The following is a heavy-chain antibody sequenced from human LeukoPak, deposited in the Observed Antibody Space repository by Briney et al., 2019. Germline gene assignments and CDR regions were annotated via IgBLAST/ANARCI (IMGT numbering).Heavy chain of an antibody. CDR3: AKSAYSSSCSSFDY. CDR1: GFTFSSYA. Sequence: GGSLRLSCTASGFTFSSYAMSWVRQAPGKGLEWVSAISGSSGSTYYTDSVKGRFIISRDNSKNTLYLQMSSLRAEDTAIYYCAKSAYSSSCSSFDYWGQGTLVTVSS. D-gene: IGHD6-13*01. J-gene: IGHJ4*02. V-gene: IGHV3-23*01. CDR2: ISGSSGST.